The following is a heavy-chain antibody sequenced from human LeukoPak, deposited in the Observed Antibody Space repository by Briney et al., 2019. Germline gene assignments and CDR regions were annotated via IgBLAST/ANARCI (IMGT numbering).Heavy chain of an antibody. Sequence: GGSLRLSCAASGFTFSDYYMSWIRQAPGKGLEWVSAISGSGGSTYYADSVKGRFTISRDNSKNTLYLQMNSLRAEDTAVYYCARDTYYDILTGYYGHNWFDPWGQGTLVTVSS. CDR3: ARDTYYDILTGYYGHNWFDP. CDR1: GFTFSDYY. V-gene: IGHV3-23*01. CDR2: ISGSGGST. J-gene: IGHJ5*02. D-gene: IGHD3-9*01.